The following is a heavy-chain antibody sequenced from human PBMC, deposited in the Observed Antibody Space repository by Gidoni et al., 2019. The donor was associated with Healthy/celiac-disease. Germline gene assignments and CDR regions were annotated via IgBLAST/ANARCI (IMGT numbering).Heavy chain of an antibody. D-gene: IGHD4-4*01. Sequence: EVQLVQSGAEVNKPGESLKISCTGSGYSFTSYWIGWVRQMPWKGLAWMGIIYPGDSDTRYSPSFQGQVTISADKSISTAYLQWSSLKASDTAMYYCARNPSTPYRNWFDPWGQGTLVTVSS. V-gene: IGHV5-51*03. CDR1: GYSFTSYW. J-gene: IGHJ5*02. CDR2: IYPGDSDT. CDR3: ARNPSTPYRNWFDP.